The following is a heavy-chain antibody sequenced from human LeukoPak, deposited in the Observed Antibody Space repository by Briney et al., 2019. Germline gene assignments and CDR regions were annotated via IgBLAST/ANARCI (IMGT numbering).Heavy chain of an antibody. CDR2: INHSGST. V-gene: IGHV4-34*01. CDR1: GVSFSGYY. D-gene: IGHD6-19*01. Sequence: MPSETLSLTCAVYGVSFSGYYWSWIRQPPGKGLEWIGEINHSGSTNYNPSLKSRVTISVDTSKNQYSLKLSSVTAAETAVYYCARGTAVAGSFDYWGQGTLVTVSS. J-gene: IGHJ4*02. CDR3: ARGTAVAGSFDY.